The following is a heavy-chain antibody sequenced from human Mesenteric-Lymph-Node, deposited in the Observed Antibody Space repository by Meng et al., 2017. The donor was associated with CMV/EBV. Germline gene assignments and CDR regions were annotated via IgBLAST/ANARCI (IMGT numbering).Heavy chain of an antibody. Sequence: SETLSLTCAVSGVSVSGTTYYWGWIRQPPGKGLEWIGNIYYRGNTYYNPSLKSRVTILVDTSKNEFSLKLSSVTAADTAVYYCAREENARFLEWSPDYFDYWGQGTLVTVSS. V-gene: IGHV4-39*07. CDR2: IYYRGNT. D-gene: IGHD3-3*01. CDR3: AREENARFLEWSPDYFDY. CDR1: GVSVSGTTYY. J-gene: IGHJ4*02.